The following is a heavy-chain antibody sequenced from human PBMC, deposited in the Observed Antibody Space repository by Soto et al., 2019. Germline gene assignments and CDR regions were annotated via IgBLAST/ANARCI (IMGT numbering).Heavy chain of an antibody. V-gene: IGHV5-51*01. D-gene: IGHD3-3*01. Sequence: GESLKISCKGSGYSFTSYWIGWVRQMPGKGLEWMGIIYPGDSDTRYSPSFQGQVTISADKSISTAYLQWSSLRAEDTAVYYCASRKKGSIFGVVIYYFDYWGQGTLVTVSS. CDR2: IYPGDSDT. CDR1: GYSFTSYW. J-gene: IGHJ4*02. CDR3: ASRKKGSIFGVVIYYFDY.